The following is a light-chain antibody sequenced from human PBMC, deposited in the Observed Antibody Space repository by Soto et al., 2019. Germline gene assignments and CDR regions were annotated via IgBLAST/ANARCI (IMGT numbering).Light chain of an antibody. V-gene: IGLV2-14*01. CDR3: SSYTGSSTFV. J-gene: IGLJ1*01. CDR2: DVN. Sequence: QSALTQPASVSGSPGQSITISCTGTSSDVGGYNYVSWYQQLPGKAPKLMIYDVNNRPLGVSNRFSGSKSGNTASLTISGLQAEDEADYYCSSYTGSSTFVFGTGTKVTVL. CDR1: SSDVGGYNY.